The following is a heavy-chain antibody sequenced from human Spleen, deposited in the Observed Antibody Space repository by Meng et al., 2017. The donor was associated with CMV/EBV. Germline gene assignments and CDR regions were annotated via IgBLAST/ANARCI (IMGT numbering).Heavy chain of an antibody. V-gene: IGHV4-34*01. D-gene: IGHD4-17*01. CDR3: ARRYGASAYNWFDP. CDR1: GGSFSGYY. Sequence: VLLQPWGAGLLTPSETLSLTCAVYGGSFSGYYWSWIRQPPGKGLEWIGEINHSGSTNYNPSLKSRVTISVDTSKNQFSLKLSSVTAADTAVYYCARRYGASAYNWFDPWGQGTLVTVFS. CDR2: INHSGST. J-gene: IGHJ5*02.